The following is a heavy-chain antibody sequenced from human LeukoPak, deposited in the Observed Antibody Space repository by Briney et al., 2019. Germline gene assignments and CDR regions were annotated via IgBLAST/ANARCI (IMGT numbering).Heavy chain of an antibody. J-gene: IGHJ5*02. D-gene: IGHD3-3*01. V-gene: IGHV1-2*02. CDR1: EYNFRSYY. Sequence: GASVKVSCKASEYNFRSYYIHWVRQAPGQGLEWMGWINPNSGGTNYAQKFQGRVTMTRDTSISTAYMELSRLRSDDTAVYYCARAGAADFWSGYYTGNHQAFDPWGQGTLVTVSS. CDR3: ARAGAADFWSGYYTGNHQAFDP. CDR2: INPNSGGT.